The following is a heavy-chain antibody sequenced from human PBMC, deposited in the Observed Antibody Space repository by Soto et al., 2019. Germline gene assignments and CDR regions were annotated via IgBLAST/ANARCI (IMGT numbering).Heavy chain of an antibody. CDR3: ARDPSYYGDYPRPFDY. CDR1: GYTFTSYG. J-gene: IGHJ4*02. Sequence: QVQLVQSGAEVKKPGASVKVSCKASGYTFTSYGISWVRQAPGQGLEWMGWISAYNGNTNYAQKPQGRVTMTTDTSTSTAYMELRSLRSDDTAVYYCARDPSYYGDYPRPFDYWGQGTLVTVSS. D-gene: IGHD4-17*01. V-gene: IGHV1-18*01. CDR2: ISAYNGNT.